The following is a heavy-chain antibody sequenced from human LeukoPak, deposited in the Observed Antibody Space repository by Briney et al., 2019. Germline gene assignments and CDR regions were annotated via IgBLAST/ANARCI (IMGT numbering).Heavy chain of an antibody. CDR2: ISSSGSTI. CDR3: ARDRFGEYSDDAFDI. CDR1: GFTFSSYE. Sequence: PGGPLRLSCAASGFTFSSYEMNWVRQAPGKGLEWVSYISSSGSTIYYADSVKGRFTISRDNAKNSLYLQMNSLRAEDTAVYYCARDRFGEYSDDAFDIWCQGTMVTVSS. J-gene: IGHJ3*02. V-gene: IGHV3-48*03. D-gene: IGHD3-10*01.